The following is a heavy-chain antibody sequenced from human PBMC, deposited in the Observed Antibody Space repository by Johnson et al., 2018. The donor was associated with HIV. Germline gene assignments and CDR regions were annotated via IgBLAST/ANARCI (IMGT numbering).Heavy chain of an antibody. CDR2: INWNGGST. D-gene: IGHD1-26*01. CDR3: ASDGWELLGVAAFDV. Sequence: PGKGLEWVSGINWNGGSTGYADSVKGRFTISRDTSKNTLYLQMNSLRPEDTAVYYCASDGWELLGVAAFDVWGQGTLVTVSS. V-gene: IGHV3-20*03. J-gene: IGHJ3*01.